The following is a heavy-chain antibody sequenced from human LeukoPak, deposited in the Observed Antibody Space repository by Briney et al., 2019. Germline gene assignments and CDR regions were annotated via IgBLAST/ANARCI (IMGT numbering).Heavy chain of an antibody. CDR3: ASILLYSGWSGIDY. Sequence: SETLSLTCTVSGGSISSSRYYWGWIRQPPGKGLEWIGSIYYSGSTCYNPSLQSRVTISIDTSKNQFSLKLSSVIAADTAVYYCASILLYSGWSGIDYWGQGILVTVSS. CDR1: GGSISSSRYY. D-gene: IGHD6-6*01. J-gene: IGHJ4*02. CDR2: IYYSGST. V-gene: IGHV4-39*01.